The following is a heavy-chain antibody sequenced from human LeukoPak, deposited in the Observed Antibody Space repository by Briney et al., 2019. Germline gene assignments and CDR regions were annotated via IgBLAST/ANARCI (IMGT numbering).Heavy chain of an antibody. D-gene: IGHD3-3*01. CDR2: ISYDGSNK. V-gene: IGHV3-30*18. Sequence: GGSLRLSCAASGFTFSSYWMSWVRQAPGKGLEWVAVISYDGSNKYYADSVKGRFTISRDNSKNTLYLQMNSLRAEDTAVYYCAKGPIFGVVYSDYWGQGTLVTVSS. CDR1: GFTFSSYW. J-gene: IGHJ4*02. CDR3: AKGPIFGVVYSDY.